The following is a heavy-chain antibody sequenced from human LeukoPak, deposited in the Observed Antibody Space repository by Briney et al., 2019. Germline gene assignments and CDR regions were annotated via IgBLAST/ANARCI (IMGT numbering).Heavy chain of an antibody. D-gene: IGHD6-13*01. CDR1: GYTFTSYA. Sequence: GASVKVSCMASGYTFTSYAMNWVRQAPGQGLEWMGWINTNTGNPTYAQGFTGRFVFSLDTSVSTAYLQISSLKAEDTAVYYCARDPSGYSSSWVDYWGQGTLVTVSS. CDR2: INTNTGNP. CDR3: ARDPSGYSSSWVDY. V-gene: IGHV7-4-1*02. J-gene: IGHJ4*02.